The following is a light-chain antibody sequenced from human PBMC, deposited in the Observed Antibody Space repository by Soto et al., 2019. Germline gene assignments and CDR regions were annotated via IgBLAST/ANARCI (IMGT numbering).Light chain of an antibody. CDR3: QSYDSSLRGVV. CDR2: RNS. Sequence: QAVVTQPPSVSGAPGQRVTISCTGNSSNIGAGYDVHWYQQLPGTAPKVLIHRNSNRPSGVPDRFSGSKSGTSASLAITGLQAEDEAEYYCQSYDSSLRGVVFGGGTQLTVL. V-gene: IGLV1-40*01. J-gene: IGLJ2*01. CDR1: SSNIGAGYD.